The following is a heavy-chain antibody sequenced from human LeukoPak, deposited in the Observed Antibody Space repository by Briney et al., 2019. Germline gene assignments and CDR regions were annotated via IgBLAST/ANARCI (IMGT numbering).Heavy chain of an antibody. V-gene: IGHV3-64D*06. D-gene: IGHD2-2*01. J-gene: IGHJ4*02. CDR2: ISGNGGST. CDR3: VKDGPKDIVVVPAGAPVDY. CDR1: GFTFSSYA. Sequence: PGGSLRLSCSASGFTFSSYAMHWVRQAPGKGLEYVSAISGNGGSTYYADSVKGRFTISRDNSKNTLYLQMSSLRAEDTAVYYCVKDGPKDIVVVPAGAPVDYWGQGTLVTVSS.